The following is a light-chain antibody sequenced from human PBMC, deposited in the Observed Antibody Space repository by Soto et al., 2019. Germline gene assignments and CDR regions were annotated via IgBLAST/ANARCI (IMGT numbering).Light chain of an antibody. J-gene: IGKJ1*01. CDR2: GAS. V-gene: IGKV3-20*01. CDR1: RNVGSK. CDR3: QQYGSSPQT. Sequence: EIVMTQSPATLSVSPGERATLSCRASRNVGSKLAWYMQKPGQSPRLLIYGASSRATGIPDRFSGSGSGTDFTLTISRLEPEDFAVYDCQQYGSSPQTVGLGTKGAIK.